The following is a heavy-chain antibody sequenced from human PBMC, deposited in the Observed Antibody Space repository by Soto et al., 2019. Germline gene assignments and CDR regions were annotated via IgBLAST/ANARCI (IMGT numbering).Heavy chain of an antibody. D-gene: IGHD2-21*02. J-gene: IGHJ4*02. Sequence: EVQLVESGGGLVKPGGSLRLSCAASGFTFSSYTMTWVRQAPGKGLEWVASISSSYYIKYADSVKGRFTISRDNAKNSLYLQMNSLRAEDTAVYYCARGDVVVLTATSNFDYWGQGTLVTVSS. CDR3: ARGDVVVLTATSNFDY. CDR2: ISSSYYI. V-gene: IGHV3-21*01. CDR1: GFTFSSYT.